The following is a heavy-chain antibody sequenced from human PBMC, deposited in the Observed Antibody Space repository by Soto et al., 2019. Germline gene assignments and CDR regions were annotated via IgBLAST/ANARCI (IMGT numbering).Heavy chain of an antibody. J-gene: IGHJ5*02. CDR1: GFTVSSNY. D-gene: IGHD6-19*01. Sequence: ESGGGLVQPGGSLRLSCAASGFTVSSNYMSWVRQAPGKGLEWVSVIYSGGSTYYADSVKGRFTISRDNSKNTLYLQMNSLRAEDTAVYYCARMRPAVAGTGWFDPWGQGTLVTVSS. CDR3: ARMRPAVAGTGWFDP. V-gene: IGHV3-66*01. CDR2: IYSGGST.